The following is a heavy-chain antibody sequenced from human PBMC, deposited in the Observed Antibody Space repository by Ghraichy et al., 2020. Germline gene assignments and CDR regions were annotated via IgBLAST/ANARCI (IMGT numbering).Heavy chain of an antibody. Sequence: GGSLRLSCAASGFTFSSYWMSWVRQAPGKGLEWVANIKQDGSEKYYVDSVKGRFTISRDNAKNSLYLQMNSLRAEDTAVYYCARDSRIQLWLDPGFDPWGQGTLVTVSS. V-gene: IGHV3-7*01. CDR1: GFTFSSYW. CDR3: ARDSRIQLWLDPGFDP. CDR2: IKQDGSEK. D-gene: IGHD5-18*01. J-gene: IGHJ5*02.